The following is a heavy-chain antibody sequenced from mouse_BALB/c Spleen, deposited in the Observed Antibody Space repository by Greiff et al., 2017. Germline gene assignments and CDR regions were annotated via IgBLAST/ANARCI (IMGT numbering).Heavy chain of an antibody. Sequence: EVKVVESGGGLVQPGGSLKLSCAASGFTFSSYTMSWVRQTPEKRLEWVAYISNGGGSTYYPDTVKGRFTISRDNAKNTLYLQMSSLKSEDTAMYYCARQAGSSYNWYFDVWGAGTTGTVSS. CDR3: ARQAGSSYNWYFDV. CDR1: GFTFSSYT. CDR2: ISNGGGST. D-gene: IGHD1-1*01. V-gene: IGHV5-12-2*01. J-gene: IGHJ1*01.